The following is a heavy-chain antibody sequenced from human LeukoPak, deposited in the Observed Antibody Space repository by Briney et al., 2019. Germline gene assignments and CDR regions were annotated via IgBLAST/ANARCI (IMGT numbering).Heavy chain of an antibody. J-gene: IGHJ4*02. V-gene: IGHV3-11*01. Sequence: GGSLRLSCAASGFNFSDYYMSWIRQAPGKGLEWVSYISSSGFSTYYAGSVKGRFTISRDNARNSLYLQMNSLAPEDTALYYCARGKRRFDYWGRGTLVSVSS. CDR3: ARGKRRFDY. CDR2: ISSSGFST. CDR1: GFNFSDYY.